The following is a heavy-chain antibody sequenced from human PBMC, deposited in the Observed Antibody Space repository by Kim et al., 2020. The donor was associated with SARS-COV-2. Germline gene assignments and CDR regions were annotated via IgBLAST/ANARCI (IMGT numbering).Heavy chain of an antibody. CDR2: IYYSGST. CDR1: GGSISSYY. CDR3: ARRELRGYDAFDI. J-gene: IGHJ3*02. V-gene: IGHV4-59*08. D-gene: IGHD1-7*01. Sequence: SETLSLTCTVSGGSISSYYWNWIRQPPGKGLEWIGYIYYSGSTKYNPSLKSRVSISVDTSKNQFSLKLSSVTAADTAVYYCARRELRGYDAFDIWGQGT.